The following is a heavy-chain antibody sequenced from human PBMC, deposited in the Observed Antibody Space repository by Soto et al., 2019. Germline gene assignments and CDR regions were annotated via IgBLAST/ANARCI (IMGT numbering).Heavy chain of an antibody. J-gene: IGHJ4*02. CDR3: AREGGRLVGAY. D-gene: IGHD1-26*01. CDR1: GGTFSSYS. CDR2: IIPMLGIP. Sequence: QVQLVQSGAEVKKPVSSVKVSCKASGGTFSSYSITWVRQAPGQGLEWMGRIIPMLGIPTYAQKFQGRVTITADKSTSTSYIELSSLRSEDTAVYYCAREGGRLVGAYWGQGTLVTVSS. V-gene: IGHV1-69*04.